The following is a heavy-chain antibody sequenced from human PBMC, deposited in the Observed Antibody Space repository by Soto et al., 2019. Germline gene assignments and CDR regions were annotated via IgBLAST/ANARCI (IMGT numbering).Heavy chain of an antibody. J-gene: IGHJ4*02. CDR2: INPNSGAT. CDR3: AREGGDIVQMVYALPWY. V-gene: IGHV1-2*02. D-gene: IGHD2-8*01. Sequence: QVHLVQSGAEVKKPGASVKVSCKASGHTFTDYYMHWVRQAPGQGLEWMGWINPNSGATSYAQRFQGRVTMTRDTSISTAYMELSRLTSDDTAVYYCAREGGDIVQMVYALPWYWGQGTLVTVSS. CDR1: GHTFTDYY.